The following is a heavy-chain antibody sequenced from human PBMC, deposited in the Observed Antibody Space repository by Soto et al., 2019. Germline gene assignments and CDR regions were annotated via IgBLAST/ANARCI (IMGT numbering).Heavy chain of an antibody. CDR3: ANRCGDGGHFDY. CDR2: VSIGGST. Sequence: GGSLRLSCAASGFTFSSYAMGWVRQGPGKGLEWVAVVSIGGSTHYADSVRGRFTISIDNSKNTLSLQMNSLTAEDTAVYFCANRCGDGGHFDYWGQGALVTVSS. CDR1: GFTFSSYA. V-gene: IGHV3-23*01. D-gene: IGHD2-21*02. J-gene: IGHJ4*02.